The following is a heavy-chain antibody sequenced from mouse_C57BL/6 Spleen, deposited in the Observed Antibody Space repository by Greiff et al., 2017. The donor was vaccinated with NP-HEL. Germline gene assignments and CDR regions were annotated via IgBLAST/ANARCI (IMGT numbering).Heavy chain of an antibody. J-gene: IGHJ1*03. V-gene: IGHV1-54*01. CDR1: GYAFTNYL. D-gene: IGHD1-1*01. CDR3: ARNSYHYCGSSPYLYFDV. Sequence: VQLQQSGAELVRPGTSVKVSCKASGYAFTNYLIEWVKQRPGQGLEWIGVINPGSGGTNYNEKFKGKATLTADKSSSTAYMQLSSLTSEDSAVYFCARNSYHYCGSSPYLYFDVWGTGTTVTVSS. CDR2: INPGSGGT.